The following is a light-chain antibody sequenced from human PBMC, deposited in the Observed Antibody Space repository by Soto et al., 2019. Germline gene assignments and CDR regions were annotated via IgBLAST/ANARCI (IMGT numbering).Light chain of an antibody. Sequence: EIVLTQSPGTLSLSPGEIATLSCRASQSVSNNYLAWYQQKPGQAPRLLIYGASNRATGIPDRFSGSGSGTDFTLTISRLEPEDFAVYYCQQYGSSGTFGQGTKVEIX. J-gene: IGKJ1*01. CDR3: QQYGSSGT. CDR1: QSVSNNY. V-gene: IGKV3-20*01. CDR2: GAS.